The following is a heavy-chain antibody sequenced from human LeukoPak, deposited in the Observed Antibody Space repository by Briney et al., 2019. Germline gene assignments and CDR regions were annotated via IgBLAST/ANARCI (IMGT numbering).Heavy chain of an antibody. Sequence: SETLSLTCAVYGGSFSGYYWTWIRQPPGKGLEWIGEINHSGRTNYNPSLKSRVIISVDTSKNQFSLKLNSVTAADTAVYYCARPLGYCSDSRCPQSWFDPWGQGTLVTVSS. CDR3: ARPLGYCSDSRCPQSWFDP. D-gene: IGHD2-15*01. J-gene: IGHJ5*02. CDR1: GGSFSGYY. CDR2: INHSGRT. V-gene: IGHV4-34*01.